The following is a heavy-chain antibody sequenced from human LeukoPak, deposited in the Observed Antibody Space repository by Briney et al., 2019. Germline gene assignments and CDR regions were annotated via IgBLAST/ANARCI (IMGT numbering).Heavy chain of an antibody. J-gene: IGHJ5*02. CDR1: RDSVSRNSAA. CDR2: TYYRSKWYN. D-gene: IGHD6-19*01. Sequence: SQTLSLTCAIPRDSVSRNSAACSWIRQSPTRCIECLGMTYYRSKWYNEYALSVKSRIIINPATSKNQFSLQLNSVTREDTAVYYCAKLGDSSTWGQGTLVTVSS. V-gene: IGHV6-1*01. CDR3: AKLGDSST.